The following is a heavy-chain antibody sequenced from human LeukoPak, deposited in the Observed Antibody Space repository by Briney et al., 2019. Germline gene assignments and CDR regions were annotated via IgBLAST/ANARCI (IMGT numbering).Heavy chain of an antibody. Sequence: ASVKVSCKASGYTFTDYYMHWVRQAPGQGLEWMGWINPNSGGTNSAQKFQGRVTMTRDTSISTAYMELSRLRSDDTAVYYCARDGGFDIWGRGTMVTVSS. J-gene: IGHJ3*02. D-gene: IGHD2-15*01. V-gene: IGHV1-2*02. CDR2: INPNSGGT. CDR3: ARDGGFDI. CDR1: GYTFTDYY.